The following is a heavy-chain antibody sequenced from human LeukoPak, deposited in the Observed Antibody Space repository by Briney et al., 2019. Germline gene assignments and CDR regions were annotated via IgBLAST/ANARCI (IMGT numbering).Heavy chain of an antibody. CDR1: GFTFSNFR. CDR3: ATYRQVLLPFES. CDR2: ISNSADVT. J-gene: IGHJ4*02. V-gene: IGHV3-23*01. Sequence: PGGTLRLSCATSGFTFSNFRMSWVRQVPGKGLEWVSGISNSADVTYYADSVKGRFTISRDYSKNTLYLQMNSLRAEDTAIYYCATYRQVLLPFESWGQGTLVTVSS. D-gene: IGHD2-8*02.